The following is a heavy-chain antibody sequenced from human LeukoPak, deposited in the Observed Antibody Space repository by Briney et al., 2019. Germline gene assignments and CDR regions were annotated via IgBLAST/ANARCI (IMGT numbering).Heavy chain of an antibody. CDR3: ARHGIAAAGTDYFDY. Sequence: SETLSLTCTVSGGSISSYYWSWIRQPPGKGLEWIGDIYYSGSTNYNPSLKSRVTISVDTSKNQFSLKLSSVTAADTAVYYCARHGIAAAGTDYFDYWGQGTLVTVSS. CDR2: IYYSGST. J-gene: IGHJ4*02. D-gene: IGHD6-13*01. CDR1: GGSISSYY. V-gene: IGHV4-59*08.